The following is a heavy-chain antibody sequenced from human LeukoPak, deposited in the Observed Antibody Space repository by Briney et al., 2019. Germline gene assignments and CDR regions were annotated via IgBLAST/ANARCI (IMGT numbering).Heavy chain of an antibody. CDR1: GFSFMNAW. J-gene: IGHJ4*02. V-gene: IGHV3-15*01. CDR2: IKSNADGGTP. D-gene: IGHD2/OR15-2a*01. CDR3: TTFYPEYCPY. Sequence: KLGGSLRLSCAASGFSFMNAWMIWVRQAPGKGLEWVGRIKSNADGGTPDYAAPARGRFTISRDDPKNTLYLQMNSLKTEDTAVYYYTTFYPEYCPYSGRGTLVTVSS.